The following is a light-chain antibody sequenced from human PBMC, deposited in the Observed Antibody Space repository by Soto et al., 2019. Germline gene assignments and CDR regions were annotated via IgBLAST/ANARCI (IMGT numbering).Light chain of an antibody. Sequence: QSVLTQPASVSGSPGQSITISCTGTSSDVGDYPYVSWYQQHPGEVPKLIIYEVTNRPSGATSRFSGSKSENTASLTISGLQAEDEADYYCSSYSATNTLVFGGGTKVTVL. CDR1: SSDVGDYPY. J-gene: IGLJ1*01. CDR3: SSYSATNTLV. CDR2: EVT. V-gene: IGLV2-14*01.